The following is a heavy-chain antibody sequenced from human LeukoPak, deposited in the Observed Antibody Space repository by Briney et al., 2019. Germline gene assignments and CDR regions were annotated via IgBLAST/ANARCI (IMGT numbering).Heavy chain of an antibody. CDR2: INPNSGGT. CDR3: ARDRLPDIVVVPAAVNWFDP. Sequence: ASVKVSCKASGYTFTGYYMHWVRQAPGQGPEWMGWINPNSGGTNYAQKFQGRVTMTRDTSISTAYMELSRLRSDDTAVYYCARDRLPDIVVVPAAVNWFDPWGQGTLVTVSS. J-gene: IGHJ5*02. CDR1: GYTFTGYY. V-gene: IGHV1-2*02. D-gene: IGHD2-2*01.